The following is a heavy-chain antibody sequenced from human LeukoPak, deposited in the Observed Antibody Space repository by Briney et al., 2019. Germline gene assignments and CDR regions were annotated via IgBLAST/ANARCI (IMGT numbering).Heavy chain of an antibody. CDR3: AKMAPVEGGYYFDY. CDR1: GFTFSSYG. J-gene: IGHJ4*02. Sequence: PGGSLRLSCAASGFTFSSYGMHWVRQAPGKGLEWVAVIWYDGSNKYYADSVKGRFTISRDNSKNTLYLQMNSLRAEDTAVYYCAKMAPVEGGYYFDYWGQGTLVTVSS. V-gene: IGHV3-30*02. D-gene: IGHD5-12*01. CDR2: IWYDGSNK.